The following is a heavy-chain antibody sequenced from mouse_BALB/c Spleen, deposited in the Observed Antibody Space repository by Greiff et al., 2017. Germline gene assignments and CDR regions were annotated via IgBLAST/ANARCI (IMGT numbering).Heavy chain of an antibody. J-gene: IGHJ4*01. CDR1: GYSFTGYY. V-gene: IGHV1-31*01. D-gene: IGHD2-3*01. Sequence: VQLKESGPELVKPGASVKISCKASGYSFTGYYMHWVKQSHVKSLEWIGRINPYNGATSYNQNFKDKASLTVDKSSSTAYMELHSLTSEDSAVYYCARFPDGYYAMDYWGQGTSVTVSS. CDR2: INPYNGAT. CDR3: ARFPDGYYAMDY.